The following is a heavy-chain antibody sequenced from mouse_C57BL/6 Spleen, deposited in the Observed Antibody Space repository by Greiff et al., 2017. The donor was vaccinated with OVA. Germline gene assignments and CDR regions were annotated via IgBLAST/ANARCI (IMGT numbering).Heavy chain of an antibody. CDR2: INPGSGGT. V-gene: IGHV1-54*01. J-gene: IGHJ3*01. CDR1: GYAFTNYL. D-gene: IGHD1-1*01. CDR3: AKDSAECDYEFAY. Sequence: QVQLQQSGAELVRPGTSVKVSCKASGYAFTNYLIEWVKQRPGQGLEWIGVINPGSGGTNYNEKFKGKATLTADKSSSTAYMPLSRLTSEDSAVYYCAKDSAECDYEFAYWGQGTLVTVSA.